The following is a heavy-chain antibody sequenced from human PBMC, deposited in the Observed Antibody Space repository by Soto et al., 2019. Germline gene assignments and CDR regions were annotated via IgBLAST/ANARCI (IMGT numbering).Heavy chain of an antibody. CDR1: GGSISSYY. Sequence: SETLSLTCTVSGGSISSYYLSWIRQPPGKGLEWIGYIYYSGSTNYNPSLKSRVTISVDTSKSQFSLKLSSVTAADTAVYYCARGMRYCSGGSCYSKYYYYYYMDVWGKGTTVTVSS. CDR3: ARGMRYCSGGSCYSKYYYYYYMDV. CDR2: IYYSGST. V-gene: IGHV4-59*01. J-gene: IGHJ6*03. D-gene: IGHD2-15*01.